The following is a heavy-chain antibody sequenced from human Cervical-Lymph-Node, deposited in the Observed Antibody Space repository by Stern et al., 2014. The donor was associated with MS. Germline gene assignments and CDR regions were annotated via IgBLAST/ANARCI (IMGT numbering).Heavy chain of an antibody. CDR3: ARDTSSPERSDW. Sequence: EVQLLQSGGGVIQPGWSLRLSCTASGFTVSRDYMTWVRQAPGKGLEWVSLITNVGSTFYTDSVKGRFTISRDDSKNTVYLHMTSLRAEDTAMYYCARDTSSPERSDWWGQGTLVTVSS. D-gene: IGHD1-1*01. CDR1: GFTVSRDY. J-gene: IGHJ4*02. CDR2: ITNVGST. V-gene: IGHV3-53*01.